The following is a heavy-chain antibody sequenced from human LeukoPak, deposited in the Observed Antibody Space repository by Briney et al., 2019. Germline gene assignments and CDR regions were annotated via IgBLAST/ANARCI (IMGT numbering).Heavy chain of an antibody. Sequence: GGSLRLPCAASGFTFSSYWMSWVRQAPGKGREGVGYIKQDGSEKYYVDSVKGRFTISRDNAKNSLYLQMNSLRAEDTAVYYCARGSYYYGSGSYLPVDYWGQGTLVTVSS. J-gene: IGHJ4*02. CDR3: ARGSYYYGSGSYLPVDY. CDR2: IKQDGSEK. V-gene: IGHV3-7*01. D-gene: IGHD3-10*01. CDR1: GFTFSSYW.